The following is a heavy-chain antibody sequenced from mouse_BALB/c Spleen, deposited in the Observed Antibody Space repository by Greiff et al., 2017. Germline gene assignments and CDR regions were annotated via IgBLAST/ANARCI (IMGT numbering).Heavy chain of an antibody. CDR1: GFTFSSYG. CDR2: ISSGGSYT. Sequence: EVQVVESGGGLVQPGGSLKLSCAASGFTFSSYGMSWVRQTPDKRLEWVATISSGGSYTYYPDSVKGRFTISRDNAKNTLYLQMSSLKSEDTAMYYCARLSSYDYFDYWGQGTTLTVSS. V-gene: IGHV5-6*01. CDR3: ARLSSYDYFDY. J-gene: IGHJ2*01. D-gene: IGHD1-1*01.